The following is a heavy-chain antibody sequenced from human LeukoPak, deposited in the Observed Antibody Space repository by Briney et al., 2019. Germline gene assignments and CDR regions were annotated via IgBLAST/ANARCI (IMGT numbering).Heavy chain of an antibody. D-gene: IGHD3-16*01. CDR2: IYPGDSDT. CDR3: ARHFPGGFYYYYGMDV. CDR1: GYSFASYS. V-gene: IGHV5-51*01. Sequence: GESLKISCKGSGYSFASYSIGWVRQMPGKGLEWMGIIYPGDSDTRYSPSFQGQVTISADKSISTAYLQWSSLKASDTAMYYCARHFPGGFYYYYGMDVWGQGTTVTVSS. J-gene: IGHJ6*02.